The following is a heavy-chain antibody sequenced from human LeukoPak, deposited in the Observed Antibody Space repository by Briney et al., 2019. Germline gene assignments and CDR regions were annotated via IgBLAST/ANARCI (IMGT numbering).Heavy chain of an antibody. Sequence: GGSLRLSCAASGFTFSTYSMNWVRQAPGKGLEWVSYISSSISTMYYADSVEGRFTISRDNAKNTLYLQMNSLRAEDTAVYYCANSDCGGDCYSVWGQGTLVTVSS. D-gene: IGHD2-21*02. CDR2: ISSSISTM. V-gene: IGHV3-48*01. CDR1: GFTFSTYS. J-gene: IGHJ4*02. CDR3: ANSDCGGDCYSV.